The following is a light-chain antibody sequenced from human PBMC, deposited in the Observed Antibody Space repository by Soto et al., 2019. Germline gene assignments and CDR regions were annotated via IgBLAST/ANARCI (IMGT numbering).Light chain of an antibody. J-gene: IGKJ5*01. CDR1: QNINNY. CDR3: QQYESLPLT. Sequence: DIQMTQSPSSLSASLGDSVTIXXQASQNINNYLNWYQQKPGRAPKLXIYDASDLETGVPSRFSGSGSGTGFTFTISSLQPEDFATYYCQQYESLPLTFGQGTRLEIK. CDR2: DAS. V-gene: IGKV1-33*01.